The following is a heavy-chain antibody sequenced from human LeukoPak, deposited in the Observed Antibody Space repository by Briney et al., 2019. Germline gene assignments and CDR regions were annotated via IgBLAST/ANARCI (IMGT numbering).Heavy chain of an antibody. J-gene: IGHJ2*01. D-gene: IGHD3-10*01. CDR2: IYYSGST. CDR3: ARLTMFRGVIYGTDWHSDL. CDR1: GGSISSYY. V-gene: IGHV4-59*12. Sequence: SETLSLTCTVSGGSISSYYWSWIRQPPGKGLEWIGYIYYSGSTNYNPSLKSRVTISVDTSKNQFSLKLSSVTAADTAVYYCARLTMFRGVIYGTDWHSDLWGRGTLVTVSS.